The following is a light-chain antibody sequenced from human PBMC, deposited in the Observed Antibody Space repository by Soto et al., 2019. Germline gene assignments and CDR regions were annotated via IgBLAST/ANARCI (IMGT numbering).Light chain of an antibody. J-gene: IGKJ1*01. Sequence: PGERATLSCRASPSVTNYLTWYQQKPGQPPRLLIYGASNRATGIPARFSGSGSGTDFTLTISSLEPEDFAVYYCQQRSNWPRGTFGQGTKVDIK. V-gene: IGKV3-11*01. CDR1: PSVTNY. CDR3: QQRSNWPRGT. CDR2: GAS.